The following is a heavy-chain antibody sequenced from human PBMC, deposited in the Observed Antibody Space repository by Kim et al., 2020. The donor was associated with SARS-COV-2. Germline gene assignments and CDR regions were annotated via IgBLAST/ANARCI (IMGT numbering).Heavy chain of an antibody. D-gene: IGHD2-15*01. CDR3: AKGEFTVVTNHDGFDI. V-gene: IGHV3-30*18. CDR2: ISYDGSNK. J-gene: IGHJ3*02. CDR1: GFIFSSYG. Sequence: GRSLRLSCAASGFIFSSYGMHWVRQAPGKGLEWVAVISYDGSNKYYADSVKGRFTISRDNSKNTLYLQMNSLRAEDTAVYYCAKGEFTVVTNHDGFDIWGQGTMVTVA.